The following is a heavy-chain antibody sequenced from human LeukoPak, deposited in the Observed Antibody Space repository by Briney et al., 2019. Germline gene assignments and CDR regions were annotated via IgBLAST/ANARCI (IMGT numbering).Heavy chain of an antibody. V-gene: IGHV3-23*01. CDR3: ATHGPTYDFWSGYYHYFDY. J-gene: IGHJ4*02. CDR1: GFTFSSYA. Sequence: GGSLRLSCAASGFTFSSYAMSWVRQAPGKGLEWVSAISGSGGSTYYADSVKGRFTISRDNSKSTLYLQMNSLRAEDTAVYYCATHGPTYDFWSGYYHYFDYWGQGTLVTVSS. D-gene: IGHD3-3*01. CDR2: ISGSGGST.